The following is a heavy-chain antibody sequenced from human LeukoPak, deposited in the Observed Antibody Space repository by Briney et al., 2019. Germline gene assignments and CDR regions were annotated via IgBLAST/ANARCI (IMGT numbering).Heavy chain of an antibody. CDR1: GFTFSSYA. CDR2: ISYDGSNK. Sequence: GGSLRLSCAASGFTFSSYAMHWVRQAPGKGLEWVAVISYDGSNKYYADSVKGRFTISRDNSKNTLYLQMNSLRAEDTAVYYCARDGHYYGSGSYYYYYYYMDVWGKGTTVTVSS. CDR3: ARDGHYYGSGSYYYYYYYMDV. J-gene: IGHJ6*03. V-gene: IGHV3-30-3*01. D-gene: IGHD3-10*01.